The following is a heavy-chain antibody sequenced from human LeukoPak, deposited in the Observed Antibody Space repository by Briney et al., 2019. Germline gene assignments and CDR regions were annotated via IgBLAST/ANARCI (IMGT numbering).Heavy chain of an antibody. CDR1: GFTFSSYA. V-gene: IGHV3-30-3*01. CDR3: ARDRSGGDYGGYYCYGMDV. Sequence: GRSLRLSCEASGFTFSSYAMHWVRQAPGKGLEWVAVISYDGSNKYYADSVKGRFTISRDNSKNTLYLQMNSLRAEDTAVYYCARDRSGGDYGGYYCYGMDVWGQGPTVTVSS. CDR2: ISYDGSNK. D-gene: IGHD4-17*01. J-gene: IGHJ6*02.